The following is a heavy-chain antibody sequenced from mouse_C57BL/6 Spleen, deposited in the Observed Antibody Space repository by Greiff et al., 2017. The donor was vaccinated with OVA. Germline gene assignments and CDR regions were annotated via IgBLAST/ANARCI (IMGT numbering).Heavy chain of an antibody. D-gene: IGHD2-3*01. CDR2: IYPGSGST. V-gene: IGHV1-55*01. J-gene: IGHJ2*01. CDR3: ARVMVTSFDY. CDR1: GYTFTSYW. Sequence: VQRVESGAELVKPGASVKMSCKASGYTFTSYWITWVKQRPGQGLEWIGDIYPGSGSTNYNEKFKSKATLTVDTSSSTAYMQLSSLTSEDSAVYYCARVMVTSFDYWGQGTTLTVSS.